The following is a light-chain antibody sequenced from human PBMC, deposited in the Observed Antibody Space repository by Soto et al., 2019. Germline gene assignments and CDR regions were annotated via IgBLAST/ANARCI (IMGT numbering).Light chain of an antibody. J-gene: IGLJ3*02. Sequence: QSVLTQPASVSGSPGQSITLSCIGTGSDVGSYNYVSWYQQRPGKAPKLMIYEVNNRPSGVSDRFSGSKSANTASLTISGLQSEDEATYYCSSYTTDTIWVFGGGTK. CDR3: SSYTTDTIWV. CDR1: GSDVGSYNY. CDR2: EVN. V-gene: IGLV2-14*01.